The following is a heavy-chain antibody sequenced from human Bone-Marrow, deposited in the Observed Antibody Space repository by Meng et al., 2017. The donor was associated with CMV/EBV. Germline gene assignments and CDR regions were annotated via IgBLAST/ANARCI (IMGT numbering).Heavy chain of an antibody. V-gene: IGHV3-7*01. CDR3: ASVRCSSTSCHPYYDFWSGSIPYNWFDP. CDR2: IKQDGSEK. CDR1: GFTFSSYS. Sequence: GGSLRLSCAASGFTFSSYSMSWVRQAPGKGLEWVANIKQDGSEKYYVDSVKGRFTISRDNAKNSLYLQMNSLRAEDTAVYYCASVRCSSTSCHPYYDFWSGSIPYNWFDPWGQGTLVTVPS. J-gene: IGHJ5*02. D-gene: IGHD3-3*01.